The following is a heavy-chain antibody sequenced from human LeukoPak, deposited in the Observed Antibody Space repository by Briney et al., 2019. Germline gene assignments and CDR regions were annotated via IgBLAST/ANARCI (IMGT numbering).Heavy chain of an antibody. CDR3: ARDIAAAGRFYYYYGMDV. V-gene: IGHV1-3*01. CDR1: GYTFTSYA. D-gene: IGHD6-13*01. Sequence: ASVKVCCKASGYTFTSYAMHWVRQAPGQRLEWMGWINAGNGNTKYSQKFQGRVTITRDTSASTAYMELSSLRSEDTAVYYCARDIAAAGRFYYYYGMDVWGKGTTVTVSS. CDR2: INAGNGNT. J-gene: IGHJ6*04.